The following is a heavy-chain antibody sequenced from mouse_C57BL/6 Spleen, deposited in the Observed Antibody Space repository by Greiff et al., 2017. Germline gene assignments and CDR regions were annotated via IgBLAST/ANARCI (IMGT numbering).Heavy chain of an antibody. CDR3: ARYRGWDVWYFDV. CDR2: IRNKANGYTT. J-gene: IGHJ1*03. V-gene: IGHV7-3*01. CDR1: GFTFTDYY. D-gene: IGHD4-1*01. Sequence: VQLKESGGGLVQPGGSLSLSCAASGFTFTDYYMSWVRQPPGKALEWLGFIRNKANGYTTEYSASVKGRFTISRDNSQSILYLQMNALRSEDSATYYCARYRGWDVWYFDVWGTGTTVTVSS.